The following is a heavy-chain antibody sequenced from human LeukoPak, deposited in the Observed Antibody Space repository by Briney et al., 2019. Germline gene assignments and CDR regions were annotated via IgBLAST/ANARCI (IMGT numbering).Heavy chain of an antibody. Sequence: GESLRLSCAASGFTFSSYAMSWVRQAPGKGLEWVSAISGSGGSTYYADSVKGRFTISRDNSKNTLYLQMNSLRAEDTAVYYCAKRDNNSGAFDIWGQGTMVTVSS. V-gene: IGHV3-23*01. CDR3: AKRDNNSGAFDI. D-gene: IGHD2/OR15-2a*01. CDR1: GFTFSSYA. CDR2: ISGSGGST. J-gene: IGHJ3*02.